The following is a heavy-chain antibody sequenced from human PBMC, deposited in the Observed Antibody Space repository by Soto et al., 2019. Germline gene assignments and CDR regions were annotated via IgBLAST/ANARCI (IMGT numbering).Heavy chain of an antibody. CDR2: ISRSGGA. CDR1: GGSFSGYY. V-gene: IGHV4-34*01. D-gene: IGHD3-22*01. CDR3: ARGSVDTVDSSGFSEY. Sequence: DTLSLTCAVSGGSFSGYYWNWIRQPPGKGLEWLGEISRSGGATYNPSLKGRVTMSVDTSKNQISLNVTSVTAADRAVYYCARGSVDTVDSSGFSEYWGQGTPVTVS. J-gene: IGHJ4*02.